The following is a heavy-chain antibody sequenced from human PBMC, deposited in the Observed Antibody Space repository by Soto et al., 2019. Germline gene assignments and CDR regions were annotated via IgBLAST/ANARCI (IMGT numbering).Heavy chain of an antibody. CDR2: IYYSGST. D-gene: IGHD5-18*01. CDR1: DCSISSSSYY. J-gene: IGHJ4*02. CDR3: ASSSSYGYYFDY. V-gene: IGHV4-39*01. Sequence: PSETLSLTCTVSDCSISSSSYYWGWIRQPPGKGLEWIGSIYYSGSTYYNPSLKSRVTISVDTSKNQFSLKLSSVTAADTAVYYCASSSSYGYYFDYWGQGTLVTVSS.